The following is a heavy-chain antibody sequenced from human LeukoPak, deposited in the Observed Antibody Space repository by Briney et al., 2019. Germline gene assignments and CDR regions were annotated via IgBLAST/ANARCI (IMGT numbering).Heavy chain of an antibody. CDR3: ARGARYYDSSGYVNWFDP. J-gene: IGHJ5*02. CDR1: GGTFSSYA. Sequence: GASVKVSCKASGGTFSSYAISWVRQAPGQGLEWMGGIIPIFGTANYAQKFQDRVTITADESTSTAYMELSSLRSEDTAVYYCARGARYYDSSGYVNWFDPWGQGTLVTVSS. D-gene: IGHD3-22*01. V-gene: IGHV1-69*01. CDR2: IIPIFGTA.